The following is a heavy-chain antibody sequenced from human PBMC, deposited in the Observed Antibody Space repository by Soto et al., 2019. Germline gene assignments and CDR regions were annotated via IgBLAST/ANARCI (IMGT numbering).Heavy chain of an antibody. D-gene: IGHD3-22*01. CDR1: GYTFTSYA. V-gene: IGHV1-3*01. Sequence: ASVKVSCKASGYTFTSYAMHCVRQAPGQRLEWMGWINAGNGNTKYSQKFQGRVTITRDTSASTAYMELSSLRSEDTAVYYCARVSPAVVVYDYWGQGTLVTVSS. CDR3: ARVSPAVVVYDY. J-gene: IGHJ4*02. CDR2: INAGNGNT.